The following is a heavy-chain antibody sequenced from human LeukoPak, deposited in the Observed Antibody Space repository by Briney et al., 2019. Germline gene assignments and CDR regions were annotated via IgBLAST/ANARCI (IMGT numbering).Heavy chain of an antibody. CDR2: MYYSGST. D-gene: IGHD5-18*01. J-gene: IGHJ4*02. CDR3: ARREGATGHNYGYFF. Sequence: SETLSLTCTVSGGSISSSSYYWDWIRQPPGQGLEWIGSMYYSGSTYYNPSLKSRVTISADTSKNQFSLNLSSVTAADTAVYYCARREGATGHNYGYFFWGQGTLVTVSS. V-gene: IGHV4-39*01. CDR1: GGSISSSSYY.